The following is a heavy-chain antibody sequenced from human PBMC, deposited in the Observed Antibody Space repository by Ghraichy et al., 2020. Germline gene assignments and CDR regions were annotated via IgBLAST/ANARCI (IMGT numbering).Heavy chain of an antibody. V-gene: IGHV4-34*01. Sequence: SQTLSLTCAVHGGALRGYYWSWIRQPPGKGLEWIAEVNYSGRANYNPFLRSRVTISADTSENQFSLRLSSVTAADTAVYYCARGLTGGFTQYYDDWGQGTLVTVSS. CDR2: VNYSGRA. CDR1: GGALRGYY. D-gene: IGHD7-27*01. J-gene: IGHJ4*02. CDR3: ARGLTGGFTQYYDD.